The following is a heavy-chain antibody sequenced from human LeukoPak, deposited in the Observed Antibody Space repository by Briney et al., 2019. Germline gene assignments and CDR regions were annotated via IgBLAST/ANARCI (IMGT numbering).Heavy chain of an antibody. J-gene: IGHJ4*02. CDR1: GFSFSSFG. CDR3: ARFREYTYGPFDS. CDR2: LSHDGRNK. V-gene: IGHV3-30*04. D-gene: IGHD5-18*01. Sequence: GGSLRLSCAASGFSFSSFGMNWVRQAPGKGLEWVADLSHDGRNKNYADSVKGRFIISRDNSKKTLYLQMNSLRGEDTAAYYCARFREYTYGPFDSWGPGTLVTVSS.